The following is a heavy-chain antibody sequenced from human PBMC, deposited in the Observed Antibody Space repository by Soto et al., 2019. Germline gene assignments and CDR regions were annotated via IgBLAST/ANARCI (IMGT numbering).Heavy chain of an antibody. CDR3: ARQAAAGKYYYAMDV. Sequence: PGESLKISCKGSGYSFTTYWIGWVRQMPGKGLEGMVIIYPGDSDTRYSPSFQGQVTISADKSINTTYLQWSSLKASDTATYYCARQAAAGKYYYAMDVWGQGTTVTVAS. D-gene: IGHD6-13*01. CDR1: GYSFTTYW. CDR2: IYPGDSDT. J-gene: IGHJ6*02. V-gene: IGHV5-51*01.